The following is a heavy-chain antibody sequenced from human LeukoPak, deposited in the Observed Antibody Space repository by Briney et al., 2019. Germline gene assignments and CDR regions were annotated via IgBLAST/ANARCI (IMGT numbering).Heavy chain of an antibody. D-gene: IGHD3-10*01. CDR3: ARGPGITMVRGGTVDY. Sequence: ASVKVSCKASGYTFTSYDINWVRQATGQGLEWMGWMNPNSGNTGYAQKFQGRVTMTRNTSISTAYMELSSLRSEDTAVYYCARGPGITMVRGGTVDYWGQGTLVTVSS. V-gene: IGHV1-8*01. CDR2: MNPNSGNT. J-gene: IGHJ4*02. CDR1: GYTFTSYD.